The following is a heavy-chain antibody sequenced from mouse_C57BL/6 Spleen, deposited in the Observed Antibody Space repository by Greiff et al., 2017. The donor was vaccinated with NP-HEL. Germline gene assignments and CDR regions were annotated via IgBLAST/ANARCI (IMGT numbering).Heavy chain of an antibody. D-gene: IGHD1-1*01. V-gene: IGHV14-1*01. J-gene: IGHJ3*01. Sequence: VQLKESGAELVRPGASVKLSCTASGFNIKDYYMHWVKQRPEQGLEWIGRIDPEDGDTEYAPKFQGKATMTADTSSNTAYLQLSSLTSEDTAVDYCTTAHYYGSSWFAYWGQGTLVTVSA. CDR3: TTAHYYGSSWFAY. CDR2: IDPEDGDT. CDR1: GFNIKDYY.